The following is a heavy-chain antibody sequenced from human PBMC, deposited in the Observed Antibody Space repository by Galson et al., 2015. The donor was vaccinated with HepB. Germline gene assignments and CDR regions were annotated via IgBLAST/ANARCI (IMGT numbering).Heavy chain of an antibody. CDR3: ARGVKQQLVPGEWFDP. CDR1: GYTFTSYA. J-gene: IGHJ5*02. CDR2: INAGNGNT. V-gene: IGHV1-3*01. D-gene: IGHD6-13*01. Sequence: SVKVSCKASGYTFTSYAMHWVRQAPGQRLEWMGWINAGNGNTKYSQKFQGRVTITRDTSASTAYMELSSLRSEDTAVYYCARGVKQQLVPGEWFDPWGQGTLVTVSS.